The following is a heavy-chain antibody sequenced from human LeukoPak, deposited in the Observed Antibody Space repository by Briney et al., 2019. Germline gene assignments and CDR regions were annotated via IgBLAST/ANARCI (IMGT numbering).Heavy chain of an antibody. J-gene: IGHJ3*02. V-gene: IGHV3-30-3*01. Sequence: PGRSLRLSCAASGFTFSSYAMHWVRQAPGKGLEWVAVISYDGSNKYYADSVKGRFTISRDNSKNTLYLQMNSLRAEDTAVYYCAREAPRVTTDAFDIWGQGTMVTVSS. D-gene: IGHD1-26*01. CDR3: AREAPRVTTDAFDI. CDR2: ISYDGSNK. CDR1: GFTFSSYA.